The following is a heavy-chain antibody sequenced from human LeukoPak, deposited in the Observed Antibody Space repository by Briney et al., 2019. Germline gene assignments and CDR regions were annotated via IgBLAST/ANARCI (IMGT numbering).Heavy chain of an antibody. J-gene: IGHJ3*02. Sequence: ASVKVSCKASGYTFTSYYMHWVRQAPGQGLEWMGIINPSGGNTSYAQKFQGRVTMTRDTSTSTVYMELSSLRSEDTTVYYCATGYIVVVPAAPATFDIWGQGTMVTVSS. CDR1: GYTFTSYY. CDR2: INPSGGNT. V-gene: IGHV1-46*01. CDR3: ATGYIVVVPAAPATFDI. D-gene: IGHD2-2*01.